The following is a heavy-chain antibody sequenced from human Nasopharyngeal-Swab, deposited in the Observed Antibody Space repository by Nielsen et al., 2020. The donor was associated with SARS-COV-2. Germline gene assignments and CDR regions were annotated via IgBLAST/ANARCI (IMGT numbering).Heavy chain of an antibody. D-gene: IGHD1-7*01. V-gene: IGHV3-23*01. Sequence: GESLKISCAASGFTFSASGMSWVRMAPGKGLEWVSGISRSGGSVDYAGAVKGRFTTSRDNSKKMVFLQMDSLRVEDTAVYYCVKGTTAPDIWGQGTLVTVSS. CDR2: ISRSGGSV. J-gene: IGHJ4*02. CDR1: GFTFSASG. CDR3: VKGTTAPDI.